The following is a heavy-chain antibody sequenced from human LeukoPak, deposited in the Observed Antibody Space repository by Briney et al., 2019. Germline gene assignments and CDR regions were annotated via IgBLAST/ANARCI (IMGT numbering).Heavy chain of an antibody. V-gene: IGHV3-23*01. Sequence: PGGSLRLSCAVSGFTISSYGVTSVRQAPGKGLEWLTGFSNGGTTPSRASGKARFTISRDTSKNTVYLQMNSQRAEDTAVYYCTKGNGYASDWGQGTLVTVSA. CDR1: GFTISSYG. CDR2: FSNGGTT. J-gene: IGHJ4*02. D-gene: IGHD2-2*01. CDR3: TKGNGYASD.